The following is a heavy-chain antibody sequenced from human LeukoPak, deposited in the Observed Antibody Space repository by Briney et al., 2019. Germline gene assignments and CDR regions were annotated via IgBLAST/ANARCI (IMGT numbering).Heavy chain of an antibody. CDR3: ARGGRVLTGYYPEEAFDI. CDR2: IYYSGST. D-gene: IGHD3-9*01. J-gene: IGHJ3*02. V-gene: IGHV4-59*01. CDR1: GGSISSYY. Sequence: SETLSLTCTVSGGSISSYYWSWIRQPPGKGLEWIGYIYYSGSTNYNPSLKSRVTISVDTSKNQFSLKLSSVTAADTAVYYCARGGRVLTGYYPEEAFDIWGQGTMVTVSS.